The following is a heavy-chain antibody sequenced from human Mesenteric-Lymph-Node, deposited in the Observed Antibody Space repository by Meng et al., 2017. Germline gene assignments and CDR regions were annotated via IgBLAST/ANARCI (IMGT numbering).Heavy chain of an antibody. CDR1: GFTFSGSA. Sequence: HLGGARGGLCQRGGSLKLSRAASGFTFSGSAMHWGRQASGKGLECVGRISSDGTTTNYADSVKGRFTISRDNSKNTLYLQMNSLRAEDTAVYYCAKPLEMATISDYWGQGTLVTVSS. D-gene: IGHD5-24*01. V-gene: IGHV3-64*04. CDR3: AKPLEMATISDY. CDR2: ISSDGTTT. J-gene: IGHJ4*02.